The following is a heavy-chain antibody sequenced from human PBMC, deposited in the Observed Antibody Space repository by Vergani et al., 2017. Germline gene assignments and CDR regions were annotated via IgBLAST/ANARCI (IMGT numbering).Heavy chain of an antibody. V-gene: IGHV6-1*01. CDR1: GDSVSSNSAA. Sequence: QVQLQQSGPGLVKPSQTLSLTCAISGDSVSSNSAAWNWIRQSPSRGLEWLGRTYYRSKWYNDYAVSVKSRITINPDTSKNQFSLQLNSVTPEDTAVYYCARGQFYDSSGYSIDAFDIWGQGTMVTVSS. CDR3: ARGQFYDSSGYSIDAFDI. D-gene: IGHD3-22*01. J-gene: IGHJ3*02. CDR2: TYYRSKWYN.